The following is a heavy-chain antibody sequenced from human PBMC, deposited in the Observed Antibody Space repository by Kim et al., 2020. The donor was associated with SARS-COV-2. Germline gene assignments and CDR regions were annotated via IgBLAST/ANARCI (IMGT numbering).Heavy chain of an antibody. Sequence: NYARQIQDRITMTADDSKSTVQLELESLSSDDTAVYYCATHIPYGNTHFDSWGQGTLVTVSS. V-gene: IGHV1-69*01. D-gene: IGHD4-17*01. CDR3: ATHIPYGNTHFDS. J-gene: IGHJ4*02.